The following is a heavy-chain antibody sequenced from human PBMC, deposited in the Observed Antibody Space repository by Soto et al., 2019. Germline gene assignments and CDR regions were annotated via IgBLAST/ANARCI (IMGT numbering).Heavy chain of an antibody. CDR3: AKNWDTTSSSSSH. J-gene: IGHJ4*02. V-gene: IGHV3-23*01. CDR1: GFTFSTYA. Sequence: EVQLLESGGGLVQPGGSLRLSCAASGFTFSTYAMIWVRQAPGKGLEWVSAISGSGGSTYYADSVKGRFTISRDKSKKTLYLQMNSLRAEDTAVYYCAKNWDTTSSSSSHWGQGTLVTVSS. D-gene: IGHD6-6*01. CDR2: ISGSGGST.